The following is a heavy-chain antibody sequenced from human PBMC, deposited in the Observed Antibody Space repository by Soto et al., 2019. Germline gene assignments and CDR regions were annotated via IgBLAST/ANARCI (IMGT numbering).Heavy chain of an antibody. Sequence: QVQLVQSGAEGKKPGASVKVSCKTSGYTFSAYYIHWVRQAPGQGLEWLGWINPSSGATKFSQKLRGRVTMTSDMSIRTIYLQLSGLRSADTALYSCARGLYSGSPSSAVDHWGMGPLVTVSS. J-gene: IGHJ4*02. CDR1: GYTFSAYY. D-gene: IGHD1-26*01. CDR3: ARGLYSGSPSSAVDH. V-gene: IGHV1-2*02. CDR2: INPSSGAT.